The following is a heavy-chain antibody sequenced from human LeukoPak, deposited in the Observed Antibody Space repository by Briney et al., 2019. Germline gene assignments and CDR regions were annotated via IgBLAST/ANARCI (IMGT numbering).Heavy chain of an antibody. CDR3: ASLSSAYYDSSGYYGDAFDI. Sequence: SVNVSFKASGGTFSSYAISWVRQAPGQGLEWMGGIIPIFGTANYAQKFQGRVTITTDESTSTAYMELSSLRSEDTAVYYCASLSSAYYDSSGYYGDAFDIWGQGTMVTVSS. V-gene: IGHV1-69*05. J-gene: IGHJ3*02. D-gene: IGHD3-22*01. CDR2: IIPIFGTA. CDR1: GGTFSSYA.